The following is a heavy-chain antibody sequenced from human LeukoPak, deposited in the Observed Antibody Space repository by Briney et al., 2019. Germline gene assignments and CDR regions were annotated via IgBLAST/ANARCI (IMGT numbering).Heavy chain of an antibody. CDR3: ARDPYSSSWSYGMDV. Sequence: PGGSLRLSCAASGFTFSDYHMSWIRQAPGKGLEWVSYISSSSDYTNYADSVKGRFTISRDNAQSSLYLQMNSLRAEDTAVYYCARDPYSSSWSYGMDVWGQGTAVTVSS. J-gene: IGHJ6*02. D-gene: IGHD6-13*01. V-gene: IGHV3-11*05. CDR1: GFTFSDYH. CDR2: ISSSSDYT.